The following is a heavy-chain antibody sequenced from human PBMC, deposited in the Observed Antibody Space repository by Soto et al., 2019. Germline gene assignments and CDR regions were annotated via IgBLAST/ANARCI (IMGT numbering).Heavy chain of an antibody. Sequence: SETLSLTCAVYGGSFSGYYWSWIRQPPGKGLEWIGEIYHSGGTNYNPSLKSRVTISVDTSKNQFSLKLSSVTAADKAVYYCARVMGYCSSTSCYRTYYYMDVWGKGTTVTVSS. V-gene: IGHV4-34*01. D-gene: IGHD2-2*01. CDR1: GGSFSGYY. CDR2: IYHSGGT. CDR3: ARVMGYCSSTSCYRTYYYMDV. J-gene: IGHJ6*03.